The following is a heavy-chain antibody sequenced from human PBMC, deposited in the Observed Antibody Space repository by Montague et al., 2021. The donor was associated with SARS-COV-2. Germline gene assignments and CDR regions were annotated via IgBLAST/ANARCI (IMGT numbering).Heavy chain of an antibody. CDR2: ISNSGDTK. V-gene: IGHV3-48*03. D-gene: IGHD3-22*01. CDR3: ARAGEDYYYDSSGFLY. CDR1: GFILSSYE. Sequence: SLRLSCAASGFILSSYEMNWVRQAPGKGLEWVSYISNSGDTKYYADSVKGRFTISRDNAKNSLYLQMSSLRAEDTAVYYCARAGEDYYYDSSGFLYWGQGILVTVSP. J-gene: IGHJ4*02.